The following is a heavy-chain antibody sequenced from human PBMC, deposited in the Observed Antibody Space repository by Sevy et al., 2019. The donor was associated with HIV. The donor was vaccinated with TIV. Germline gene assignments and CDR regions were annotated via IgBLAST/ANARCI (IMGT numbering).Heavy chain of an antibody. J-gene: IGHJ4*02. CDR1: GFTFSSYA. V-gene: IGHV3-23*01. CDR3: ASHYYDSTGYYFPLDY. CDR2: ISGSGGST. D-gene: IGHD3-22*01. Sequence: GSLRLSCAASGFTFSSYAMSWVRQAPGKGLEWVSAISGSGGSTYYADSVKGRFTISRDNSKNTLYLQMNSLRAEDTAVYYCASHYYDSTGYYFPLDYWGQGTLVTVSS.